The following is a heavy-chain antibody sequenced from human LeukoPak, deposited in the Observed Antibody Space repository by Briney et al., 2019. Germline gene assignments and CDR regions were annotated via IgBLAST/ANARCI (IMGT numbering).Heavy chain of an antibody. J-gene: IGHJ4*02. D-gene: IGHD5-18*01. V-gene: IGHV3-23*01. Sequence: PGGSLRLSCAASGFTFTSHPMNWVRQAPGKGLEWASAISVNGDTTYYADSAKGRFTISRDNSKNTVFLQMNSLRVDDTAVYYCAKDDGYRYDNGGWFDYWGQGTLVTVSS. CDR3: AKDDGYRYDNGGWFDY. CDR1: GFTFTSHP. CDR2: ISVNGDTT.